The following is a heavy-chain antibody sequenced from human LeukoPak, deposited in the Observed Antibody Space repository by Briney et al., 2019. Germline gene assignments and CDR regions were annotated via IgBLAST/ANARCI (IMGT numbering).Heavy chain of an antibody. Sequence: SETLSLTCTVSGGSISGSSYYWGWIRQPPGKGLGWIGSIYYSGSTYYNPSLKSRVTISVDTSKNQFSLKLSSVTAADTAVYYCARHDRGVDYWGQGTLVTVSS. CDR1: GGSISGSSYY. CDR2: IYYSGST. V-gene: IGHV4-39*01. D-gene: IGHD3-10*01. CDR3: ARHDRGVDY. J-gene: IGHJ4*02.